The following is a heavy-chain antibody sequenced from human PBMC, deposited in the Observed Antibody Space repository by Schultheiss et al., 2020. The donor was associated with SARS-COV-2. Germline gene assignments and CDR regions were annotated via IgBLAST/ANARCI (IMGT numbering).Heavy chain of an antibody. J-gene: IGHJ4*02. CDR3: ASDLGPGDWFYFDY. D-gene: IGHD3/OR15-3a*01. CDR2: IKQDGSEK. CDR1: GFTFSSYW. V-gene: IGHV3-7*01. Sequence: GGSLRLSCAASGFTFSSYWMSWVRQAPGKGLEWVANIKQDGSEKYYVDSVKGRFTISRDNAKNSLYLQMNSLRAEDTAVYYCASDLGPGDWFYFDYWGQGTLVTVSS.